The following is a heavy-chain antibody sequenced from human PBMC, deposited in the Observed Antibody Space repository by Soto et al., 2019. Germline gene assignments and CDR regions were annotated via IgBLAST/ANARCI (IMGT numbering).Heavy chain of an antibody. J-gene: IGHJ4*02. CDR2: ISYDGSNK. CDR1: GYTFTSYA. D-gene: IGHD2-21*02. Sequence: SCKASGYTFTSYAMHWVRQAPGKGLEWVAVISYDGSNKYYADSVKGRFTISRDNSKNTLYLQMNSLRAEDTAVYYCARDSAPMTDPFDYWGQGTLVTAPQ. CDR3: ARDSAPMTDPFDY. V-gene: IGHV3-30-3*01.